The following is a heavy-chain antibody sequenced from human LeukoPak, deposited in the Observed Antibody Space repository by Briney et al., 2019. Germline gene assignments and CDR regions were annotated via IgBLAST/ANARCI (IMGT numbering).Heavy chain of an antibody. CDR3: ARTYCSGGSCHFDY. CDR1: GGSISSYY. Sequence: SETLSLTCTVSGGSISSYYWSWIRQPPGKGLEWIGYIYYSGNTDSNPSLKSRVTISVDTSKNQFSLKLSSVTAADTAVYYCARTYCSGGSCHFDYWGQGALVTVSS. D-gene: IGHD2-15*01. CDR2: IYYSGNT. J-gene: IGHJ4*02. V-gene: IGHV4-59*08.